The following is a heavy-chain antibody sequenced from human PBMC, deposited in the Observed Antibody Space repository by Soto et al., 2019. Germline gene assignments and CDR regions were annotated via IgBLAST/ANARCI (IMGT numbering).Heavy chain of an antibody. Sequence: GSLRLSCAASGFTFSSYSMSWVRQAPGRGLEWVSTISGSGDRIYYADSVKGRFTISRDNSKNLLYLQTNSLRAEDTAIYYCAKRDPNSSNWGPFDYWGQGTPVTVSS. D-gene: IGHD7-27*01. CDR3: AKRDPNSSNWGPFDY. CDR1: GFTFSSYS. CDR2: ISGSGDRI. V-gene: IGHV3-23*01. J-gene: IGHJ4*02.